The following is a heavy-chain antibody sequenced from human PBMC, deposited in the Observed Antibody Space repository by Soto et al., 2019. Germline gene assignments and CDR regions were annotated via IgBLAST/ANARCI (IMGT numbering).Heavy chain of an antibody. CDR3: AMTKLGEFNY. Sequence: SLRLSCAGSGFTFSDYWMTWVRQAPGKGLEWVANIKKDGSEKYCVDSVKGRFTISRENAQNLLWLQMNTLRAEDTAVYYCAMTKLGEFNYWGQGIQVTVSS. V-gene: IGHV3-7*03. J-gene: IGHJ4*02. CDR1: GFTFSDYW. D-gene: IGHD7-27*01. CDR2: IKKDGSEK.